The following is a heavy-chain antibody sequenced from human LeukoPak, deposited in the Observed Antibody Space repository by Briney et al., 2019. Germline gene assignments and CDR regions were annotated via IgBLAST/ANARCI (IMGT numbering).Heavy chain of an antibody. V-gene: IGHV3-21*01. J-gene: IGHJ4*02. D-gene: IGHD3-10*01. CDR3: ARGLRGGFDY. CDR1: GFTFSSYS. CDR2: ISSSSSYI. Sequence: GGSLRLSCAASGFTFSSYSMNWVRQAPGKGLEWVSSISSSSSYIYYADSVKGRFTISGDNAKNSLYLQMNSLRAEDTAVYYCARGLRGGFDYWGQGTLVTVSS.